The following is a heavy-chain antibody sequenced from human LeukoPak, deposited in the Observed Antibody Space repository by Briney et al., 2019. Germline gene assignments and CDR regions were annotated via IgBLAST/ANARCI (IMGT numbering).Heavy chain of an antibody. CDR3: ALRRDGYNYGDY. D-gene: IGHD5-24*01. J-gene: IGHJ4*02. CDR2: IIPIFGTA. V-gene: IGHV1-69*13. CDR1: GYTFTSYY. Sequence: SVKVSCKASGYTFTSYYMHWVRQAPGQGLEWMGGIIPIFGTANYAQKFQGRVTITADESTSTAYMELSSLRSEDTAVYYCALRRDGYNYGDYWGQGTLVTVSS.